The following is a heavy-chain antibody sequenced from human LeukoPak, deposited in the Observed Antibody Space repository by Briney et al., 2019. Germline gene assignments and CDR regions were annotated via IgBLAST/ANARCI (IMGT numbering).Heavy chain of an antibody. D-gene: IGHD2-21*02. CDR1: GGSISSFY. V-gene: IGHV4-59*12. J-gene: IGHJ5*02. Sequence: PSETLSLTCTVSGGSISSFYWSWIRRPPGKGLEWIGYIYYSGSTNYNPSLKSRVTMSVDTSKNQFSLKLSSVTAADTAVYYCARERHIVVVTAPHNWFDPWGQGTLVTVSS. CDR3: ARERHIVVVTAPHNWFDP. CDR2: IYYSGST.